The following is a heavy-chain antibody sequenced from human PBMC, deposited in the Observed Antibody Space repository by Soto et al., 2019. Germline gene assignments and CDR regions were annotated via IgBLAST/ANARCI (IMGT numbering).Heavy chain of an antibody. V-gene: IGHV4-31*03. Sequence: SETLSLTCTVSGGSISSGGYYWSWIRQHPGKGLEWIGYIYYSGSTYYNPSLKSRVTISVDTPKNQFSLKLSSVTAADTAVYYCARGFPHALWFGELFWIHFDYWGQGTLVTVSS. CDR3: ARGFPHALWFGELFWIHFDY. CDR2: IYYSGST. J-gene: IGHJ4*02. CDR1: GGSISSGGYY. D-gene: IGHD3-10*01.